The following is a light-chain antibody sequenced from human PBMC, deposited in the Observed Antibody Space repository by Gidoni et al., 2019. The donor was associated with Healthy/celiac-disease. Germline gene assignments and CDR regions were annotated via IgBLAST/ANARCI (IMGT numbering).Light chain of an antibody. V-gene: IGKV3-20*01. Sequence: EIVLTQSPGTLSLSPGERATLSCRASQRVSSAYLAWYQRKPGQAPRLLIYGASSRATGIPDRFTGSGSGTDFTLTISRLEPEDFAVYYCQQYGSSPYTFGQGTKLEIK. CDR1: QRVSSAY. CDR2: GAS. J-gene: IGKJ2*01. CDR3: QQYGSSPYT.